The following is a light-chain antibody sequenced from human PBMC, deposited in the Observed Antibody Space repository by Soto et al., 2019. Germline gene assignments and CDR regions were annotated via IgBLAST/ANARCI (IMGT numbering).Light chain of an antibody. CDR2: DAS. J-gene: IGKJ4*01. V-gene: IGKV1-5*01. CDR1: QSISTW. Sequence: DIQMTQSPSTLSASVGDRVTITCRASQSISTWLAWYQQKPGKAPKLLIYDASSLESGVPSRFSGSGSGTEFTLTIISLQPDDFATYYCQHYNGYPLTFGGGTKVEIK. CDR3: QHYNGYPLT.